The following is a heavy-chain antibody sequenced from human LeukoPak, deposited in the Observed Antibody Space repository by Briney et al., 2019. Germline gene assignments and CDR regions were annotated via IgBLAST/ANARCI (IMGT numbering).Heavy chain of an antibody. CDR1: GFTFSSHG. CDR2: ISYDGSNK. D-gene: IGHD6-19*01. Sequence: GGSLRLSCAASGFTFSSHGMHWVRQAPGKGLEWVAVISYDGSNKYYADSVKGRFTISRDNSKNTLYLQMNSLRAEDTAVYYCAINGGSSGWQLDYWGQGTLVTVSS. J-gene: IGHJ4*02. CDR3: AINGGSSGWQLDY. V-gene: IGHV3-30*03.